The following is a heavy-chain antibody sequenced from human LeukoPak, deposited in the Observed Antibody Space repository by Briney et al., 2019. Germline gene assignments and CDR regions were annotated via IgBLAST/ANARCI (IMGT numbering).Heavy chain of an antibody. CDR2: ISGYNGYT. D-gene: IGHD3-9*01. CDR1: GYTFNNYG. J-gene: IGHJ6*02. CDR3: ARWSGGIDWLYHYGMDV. V-gene: IGHV1-18*01. Sequence: ASVKVSCKTSGYTFNNYGISWVRQAPGQGLEWMGWISGYNGYTNSAQQFQGRVTLTMDTSTSTVYMELRSLRSDDTAVYYCARWSGGIDWLYHYGMDVWGQGTTVTVSS.